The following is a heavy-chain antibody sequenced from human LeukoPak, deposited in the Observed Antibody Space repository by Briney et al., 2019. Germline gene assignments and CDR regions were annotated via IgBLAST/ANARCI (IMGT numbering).Heavy chain of an antibody. V-gene: IGHV1-18*01. J-gene: IGHJ4*02. CDR3: AREKYSYGGGAFDY. CDR1: GYTFTSYG. CDR2: ISAYNGNT. D-gene: IGHD5-18*01. Sequence: ASVKVSCKASGYTFTSYGISWVRQAPGQGLEWMGWISAYNGNTNYAQKLQGRVTMTTDTSTSTAYMELSRLRSDDTAVYYCAREKYSYGGGAFDYWGQGTLVTVSS.